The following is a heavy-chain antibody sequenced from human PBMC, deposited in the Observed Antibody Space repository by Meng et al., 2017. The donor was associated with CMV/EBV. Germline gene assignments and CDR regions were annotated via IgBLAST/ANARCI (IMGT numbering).Heavy chain of an antibody. CDR1: GFTFYSSA. J-gene: IGHJ4*02. D-gene: IGHD5-18*01. CDR2: ISWHNRV. Sequence: GGSLRLSCAASGFTFYSSAMHWVRQAPGRGLEWVSGISWHNRVAYADSVKGRFTISRDNAKNSLYLQLSSLRADDTALYYCAREYSTSGHFDDWGQGALVTVSS. CDR3: AREYSTSGHFDD. V-gene: IGHV3-9*01.